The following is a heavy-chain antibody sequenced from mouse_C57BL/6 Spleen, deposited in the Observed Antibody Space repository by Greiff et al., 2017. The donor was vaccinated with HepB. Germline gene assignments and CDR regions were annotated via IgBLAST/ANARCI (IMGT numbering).Heavy chain of an antibody. Sequence: EVQLQQSGPELVKPGASVKIPCKASGYTFTDYNMDWVKQSHGKSLEWIGDINPNNGGTIYNQKFKGKATLTVDKSSSTAYMELRSLTSEDTAVYYCARSGHDYGSSYFYWYFDVWGTGTTVTVSS. CDR2: INPNNGGT. J-gene: IGHJ1*03. V-gene: IGHV1-18*01. CDR1: GYTFTDYN. D-gene: IGHD1-1*01. CDR3: ARSGHDYGSSYFYWYFDV.